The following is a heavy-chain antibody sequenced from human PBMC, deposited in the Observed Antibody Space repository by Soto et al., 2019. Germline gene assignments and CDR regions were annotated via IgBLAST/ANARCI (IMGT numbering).Heavy chain of an antibody. CDR2: IWYDGSNK. D-gene: IGHD3-10*01. CDR3: ARMGSGSYYVSYYYYYMDV. J-gene: IGHJ6*03. Sequence: GGSLRLSCAAPGFTFSSYGMHWVRQAPGKGLEWVAVIWYDGSNKYYADSVKGRFTISRDNSKNTLYLQMNSLRAEDTAVYYCARMGSGSYYVSYYYYYMDVWGKGTTVTVSS. V-gene: IGHV3-33*01. CDR1: GFTFSSYG.